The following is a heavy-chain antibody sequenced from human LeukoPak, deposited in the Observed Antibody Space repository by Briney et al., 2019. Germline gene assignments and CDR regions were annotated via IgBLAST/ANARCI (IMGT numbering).Heavy chain of an antibody. V-gene: IGHV4-38-2*02. D-gene: IGHD1-26*01. CDR3: ARESFQAFDI. Sequence: KTSETLSLTCAVSGYSVSSGYYWGWIRQPPGKGLEWIGSIYHSGSTYYNPSPKSRVTISVDTSKNQFSLKLSSVTAADTAIYYCARESFQAFDIWGQGTLVTVSS. CDR2: IYHSGST. J-gene: IGHJ3*02. CDR1: GYSVSSGYY.